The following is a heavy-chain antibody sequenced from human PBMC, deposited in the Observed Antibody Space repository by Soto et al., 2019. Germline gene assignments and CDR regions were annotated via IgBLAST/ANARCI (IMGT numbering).Heavy chain of an antibody. J-gene: IGHJ6*02. D-gene: IGHD3-10*01. CDR1: GYSFTSYG. CDR2: ISAYNGNT. Sequence: QVQLVQSGAEVKKPGASVKVSCKASGYSFTSYGISWVRQAPGQGLEWMGWISAYNGNTNYAQKLQGRVTMTTDTTTRTAYMELRSRRSDDTAVYYCARDNGFGESDVWGQGTTVTVSS. V-gene: IGHV1-18*01. CDR3: ARDNGFGESDV.